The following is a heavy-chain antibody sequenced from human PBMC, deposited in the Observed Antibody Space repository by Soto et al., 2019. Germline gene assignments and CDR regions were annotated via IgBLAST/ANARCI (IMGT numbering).Heavy chain of an antibody. Sequence: QVPLVESGGGVVQPGRSLRLSCAASGFTFSSYAMHWVRQAPGKGLEWVAVISYDGSNKYYADSVKGRFTISRDNSKNTLYLQMNSLRAEDTAVYYCAREVIAASWGQGTMVTVSS. V-gene: IGHV3-30-3*01. CDR1: GFTFSSYA. CDR3: AREVIAAS. D-gene: IGHD6-6*01. CDR2: ISYDGSNK. J-gene: IGHJ3*01.